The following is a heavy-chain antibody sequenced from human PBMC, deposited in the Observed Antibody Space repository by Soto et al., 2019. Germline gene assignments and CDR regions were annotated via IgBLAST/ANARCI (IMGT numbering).Heavy chain of an antibody. D-gene: IGHD3-10*01. V-gene: IGHV3-23*01. CDR3: AKALRGAIQPKSPFDY. J-gene: IGHJ4*02. CDR2: ISGSGGST. Sequence: EVQLLESGGGLVQPGGSLRLSCAASGFTFSSYAMSWVRQAPGKGLEWVSDISGSGGSTYCADSVKGRFTISRDNSKNTLYLQMNSLRAEDTAVYYCAKALRGAIQPKSPFDYWGQGTLVTVSS. CDR1: GFTFSSYA.